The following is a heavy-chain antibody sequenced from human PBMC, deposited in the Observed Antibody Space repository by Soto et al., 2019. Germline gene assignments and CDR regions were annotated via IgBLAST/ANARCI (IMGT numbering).Heavy chain of an antibody. Sequence: GASVKVSCKASGYTFTSYGISWVRQAPGQGLEWMGWISAYNGNTNYAQKLQGRVTMTTDTSTSTAYMELRSLRSDDTAVYYCARVRLGITIFGVVIMPDAFDIWGQGTMVTVSS. D-gene: IGHD3-3*01. CDR3: ARVRLGITIFGVVIMPDAFDI. CDR1: GYTFTSYG. V-gene: IGHV1-18*01. J-gene: IGHJ3*02. CDR2: ISAYNGNT.